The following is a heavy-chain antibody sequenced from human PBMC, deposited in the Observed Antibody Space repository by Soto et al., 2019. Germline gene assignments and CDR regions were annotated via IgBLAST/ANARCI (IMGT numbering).Heavy chain of an antibody. V-gene: IGHV3-23*01. CDR2: ISGSGGST. J-gene: IGHJ6*02. Sequence: GGSLRLSCAASGFTFSSYAMSWVRQAPGKGLEWVSAISGSGGSTYYADSVKGRFTISRDNSKNTLYLQMNSLRAEDTAVYYCAKDLEGYCTNGVCYTGFLGYYGMDVWGQGTTVTVSS. D-gene: IGHD2-8*01. CDR3: AKDLEGYCTNGVCYTGFLGYYGMDV. CDR1: GFTFSSYA.